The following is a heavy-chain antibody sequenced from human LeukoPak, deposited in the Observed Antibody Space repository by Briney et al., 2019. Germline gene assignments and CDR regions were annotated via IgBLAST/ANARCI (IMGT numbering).Heavy chain of an antibody. J-gene: IGHJ5*02. CDR1: GFTFRNHW. D-gene: IGHD6-13*01. CDR2: ISSDGSST. V-gene: IGHV3-74*03. Sequence: SGGSLRLSCAASGFTFRNHWMHWVRQTPGKGLVWVSRISSDGSSTTYADSVKGRFTISRDNAKNTLYLQMNSLRDEDTAVYYCARHIRAAAFDPWGQGTLVTVSS. CDR3: ARHIRAAAFDP.